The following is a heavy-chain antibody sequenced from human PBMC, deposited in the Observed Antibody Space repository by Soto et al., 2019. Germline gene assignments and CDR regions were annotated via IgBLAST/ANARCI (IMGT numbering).Heavy chain of an antibody. CDR3: ARHSYSSGWYVDY. J-gene: IGHJ4*02. CDR1: GYSFTSYW. D-gene: IGHD6-19*01. CDR2: IDPSDSYT. V-gene: IGHV5-10-1*03. Sequence: EVQLVQSGAEVKKPGESLRISCKGSGYSFTSYWISWVRQMPGKGLEWMGRIDPSDSYTDYSPSFQGHVTISADKSFNTAYLQWSSLRASDTAMYYCARHSYSSGWYVDYWGQGTLVTVSS.